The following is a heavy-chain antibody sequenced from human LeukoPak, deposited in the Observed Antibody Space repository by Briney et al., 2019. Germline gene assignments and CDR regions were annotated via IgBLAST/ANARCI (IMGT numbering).Heavy chain of an antibody. CDR2: ISSSSSYI. CDR1: GFTFSSYS. V-gene: IGHV3-21*01. D-gene: IGHD2-21*02. CDR3: ARDKRVVTTIGLARTYKQIDAFDI. Sequence: PGGSLRLSCAASGFTFSSYSMNWVRQAPGKGLEWVSSISSSSSYIYYADSVKGRFTISRDNAKNSLYLQMNSLRAEDTAVYYCARDKRVVTTIGLARTYKQIDAFDIWGQGTMVTVSS. J-gene: IGHJ3*02.